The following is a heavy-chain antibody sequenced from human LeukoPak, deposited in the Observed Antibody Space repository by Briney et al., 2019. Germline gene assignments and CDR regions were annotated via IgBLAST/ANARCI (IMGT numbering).Heavy chain of an antibody. J-gene: IGHJ5*02. D-gene: IGHD3-10*01. Sequence: GSLRLSCAASGFTFSSYSMNWVRQPPGKGLEWIGSIYYSGSTFYNPSLKSRVTISIDTSKNQFSLKLSSVTAADTAVYYCAREGLNMVRGVIPKEAWGWFDPWGQGTLVTVSS. CDR2: IYYSGST. CDR1: GFTFSSYS. CDR3: AREGLNMVRGVIPKEAWGWFDP. V-gene: IGHV4-38-2*02.